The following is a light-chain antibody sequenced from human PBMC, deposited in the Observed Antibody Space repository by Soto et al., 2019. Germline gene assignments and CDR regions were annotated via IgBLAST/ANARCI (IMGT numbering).Light chain of an antibody. Sequence: EIVMTQSPATLSVSPGERATLSCRASQSVSSNLAWYQHKPGQAPRLLIYGASSRATGIPDRFSGSGSGTDFTLTISRLEPEDFAVYYCQQYGSSGRTFGQGTKVDIK. CDR3: QQYGSSGRT. V-gene: IGKV3-20*01. CDR1: QSVSSN. J-gene: IGKJ1*01. CDR2: GAS.